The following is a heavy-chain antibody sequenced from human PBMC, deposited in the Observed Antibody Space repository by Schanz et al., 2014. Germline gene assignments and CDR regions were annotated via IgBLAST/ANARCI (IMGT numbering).Heavy chain of an antibody. D-gene: IGHD6-13*01. CDR2: LSGSGGST. CDR3: AREQIMAAAGLVDY. V-gene: IGHV3-23*01. Sequence: EGQLLESGGGLIQPGGSLRLSCAASGFTFSSYAMSWVRQAPGKGLEWVSALSGSGGSTYYADSVKGRFTISRDNSKNTLYLQMNSLRAEDTAVYYCAREQIMAAAGLVDYWGQGTLVTVSS. J-gene: IGHJ4*02. CDR1: GFTFSSYA.